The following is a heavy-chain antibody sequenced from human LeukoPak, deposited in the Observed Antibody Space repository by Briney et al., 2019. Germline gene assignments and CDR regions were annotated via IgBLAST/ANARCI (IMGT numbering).Heavy chain of an antibody. Sequence: GGSLRLSCAASGFTFSSYAMSWVRQAPGKGLEWVSAISGSGGSTYYADSVKGRFTISGDNSKNTLYLQMNSLRAEDTAVYYCAKDRSSGYDSDAFDIWGQGTMVTVSS. CDR3: AKDRSSGYDSDAFDI. J-gene: IGHJ3*02. CDR2: ISGSGGST. D-gene: IGHD5-12*01. CDR1: GFTFSSYA. V-gene: IGHV3-23*01.